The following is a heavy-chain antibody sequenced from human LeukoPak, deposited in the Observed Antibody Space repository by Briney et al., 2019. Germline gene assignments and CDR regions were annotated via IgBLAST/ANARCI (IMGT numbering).Heavy chain of an antibody. CDR2: IYSGGST. Sequence: GSLRLSFAASGFTLSSNYMSWVRQAPGKGLEWVSVIYSGGSTYYADSVKGRFTISRDNSKNTLYLQMNSLRAEDTAVYYCARGLATGFDYWGQGTLVTVSS. CDR1: GFTLSSNY. D-gene: IGHD4-11*01. CDR3: ARGLATGFDY. J-gene: IGHJ4*02. V-gene: IGHV3-66*01.